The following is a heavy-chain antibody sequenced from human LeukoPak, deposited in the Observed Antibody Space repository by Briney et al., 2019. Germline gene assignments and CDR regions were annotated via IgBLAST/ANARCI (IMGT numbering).Heavy chain of an antibody. J-gene: IGHJ4*02. CDR1: GFTFSSYA. V-gene: IGHV3-23*01. CDR3: AKMFRYSGSHYDY. D-gene: IGHD1-26*01. CDR2: ISVSGGTT. Sequence: GGSLRLSCAASGFTFSSYAMSWVRQAPGKGLEWVSTISVSGGTTYYADSVKGRFTISRDNSKNTLYLQMNSPRAEDTAVYYCAKMFRYSGSHYDYWGQGTLVTGSS.